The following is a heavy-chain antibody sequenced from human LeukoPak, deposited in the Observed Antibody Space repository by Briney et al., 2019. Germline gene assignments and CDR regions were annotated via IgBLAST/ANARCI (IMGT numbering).Heavy chain of an antibody. Sequence: PGGSLRLSCAASGFTFSSYAMHWVRQAPGKGLEWVAAISYDGSNKYYADSVKGRFTISRDNSKNTLYLQMNSLRAEDTAVYYCARDHGSSWYYFDYWGQGTLVTVSS. V-gene: IGHV3-30*04. CDR2: ISYDGSNK. CDR1: GFTFSSYA. J-gene: IGHJ4*02. CDR3: ARDHGSSWYYFDY. D-gene: IGHD6-13*01.